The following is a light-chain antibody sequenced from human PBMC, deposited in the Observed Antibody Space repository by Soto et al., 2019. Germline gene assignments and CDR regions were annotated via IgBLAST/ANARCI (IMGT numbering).Light chain of an antibody. J-gene: IGKJ5*01. CDR2: GAS. Sequence: EIVLTQSPGTLSLSPGERDTLTCRAIQSVTSNYLAWYQQKPGQAPRLLIYGASNRATGIPDRFSGSGSGTDFTLTISRLEPEDFAVYYCQQYRASPSITFGQGTRLEIK. CDR1: QSVTSNY. V-gene: IGKV3-20*01. CDR3: QQYRASPSIT.